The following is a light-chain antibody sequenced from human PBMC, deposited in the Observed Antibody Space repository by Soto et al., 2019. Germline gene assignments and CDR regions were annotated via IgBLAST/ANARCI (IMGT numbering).Light chain of an antibody. CDR3: QQYNTYSWT. J-gene: IGKJ1*01. Sequence: DIQMTQSPSTLSASVGDRVTNTCRASQSISGWLAWYQHKPGKAPKLLIYDASSLESGVPSRFSGSGSGTEFTLTISSLQPDDFATFYCQQYNTYSWTFGQGTKVEIK. CDR1: QSISGW. V-gene: IGKV1-5*01. CDR2: DAS.